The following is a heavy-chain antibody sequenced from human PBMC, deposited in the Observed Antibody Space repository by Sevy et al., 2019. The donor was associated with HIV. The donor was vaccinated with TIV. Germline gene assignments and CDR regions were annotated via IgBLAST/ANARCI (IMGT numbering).Heavy chain of an antibody. J-gene: IGHJ4*02. CDR2: IQYDGSNK. V-gene: IGHV3-30*02. D-gene: IGHD2-21*01. CDR1: GFSFSSYG. Sequence: GGSLRLSCAASGFSFSSYGMHWVRQAPGKGLEWMSYIQYDGSNKDYADSVKGRFTISRDNSKNTLYLQMNSLGVEETPVFYCVKEGGGEGGDHWGQGTLVTVSS. CDR3: VKEGGGEGGDH.